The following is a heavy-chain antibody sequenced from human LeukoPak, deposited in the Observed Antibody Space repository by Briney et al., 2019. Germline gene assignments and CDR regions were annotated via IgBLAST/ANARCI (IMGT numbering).Heavy chain of an antibody. CDR2: IKQDGSEK. J-gene: IGHJ4*02. D-gene: IGHD3-3*01. Sequence: PGXXLRLSCAASGFTFSSYWMSWVRQAPGKGLEWVANIKQDGSEKYYVDSVKGRFTISRDNAKNSLYLQMNSLRAEDTAVYYCARYGRGYYDFWSGYVTFDYWGQGTLVTVSS. CDR3: ARYGRGYYDFWSGYVTFDY. V-gene: IGHV3-7*01. CDR1: GFTFSSYW.